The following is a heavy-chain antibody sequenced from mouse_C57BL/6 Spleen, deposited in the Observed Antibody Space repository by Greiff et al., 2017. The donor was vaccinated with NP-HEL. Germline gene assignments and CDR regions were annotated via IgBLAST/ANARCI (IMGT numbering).Heavy chain of an antibody. V-gene: IGHV1-81*01. CDR2: IYPRSGNT. J-gene: IGHJ4*01. CDR1: GYTFTSYG. D-gene: IGHD2-4*01. Sequence: VQLQQSGAELARPGASVKLSCKASGYTFTSYGISWVKQRTGQGLEWIGEIYPRSGNTYYNEKFKGTATLTADKSSSTAYMELRSLTSEDSAVYFCARCRDVYYDYGYAMDYWGQGTSVTVSS. CDR3: ARCRDVYYDYGYAMDY.